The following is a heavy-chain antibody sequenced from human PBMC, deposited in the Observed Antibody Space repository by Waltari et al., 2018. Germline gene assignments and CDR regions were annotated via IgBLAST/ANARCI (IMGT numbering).Heavy chain of an antibody. CDR3: ANGGSYYDILTGQYYFDY. V-gene: IGHV3-23*01. CDR1: GFTFSSSA. D-gene: IGHD3-9*01. J-gene: IGHJ4*02. CDR2: ISGSGGST. Sequence: EVQLLESGGGLVQPGGSLRLSCAASGFTFSSSAMSSVRQAPGKGLEWVSAISGSGGSTYYADAVKGRFTISRDNSKNTLYLQMNSLRAEDTAVYYCANGGSYYDILTGQYYFDYWGQGTLVTVSS.